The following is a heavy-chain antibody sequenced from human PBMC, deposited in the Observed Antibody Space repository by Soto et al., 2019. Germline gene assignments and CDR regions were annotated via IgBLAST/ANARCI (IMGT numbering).Heavy chain of an antibody. D-gene: IGHD7-27*01. CDR1: GYIFSAYY. V-gene: IGHV1-2*04. CDR2: INPASGGT. J-gene: IGHJ3*02. CDR3: ARGETGVDAALDI. Sequence: QVQLAQSGAEVKKPGASVKVSCKASGYIFSAYYLYWVRQAPGRGLEWVGWINPASGGTNYAQKFLGWVTMTRDTSIRTAYMELNSLRSDDTAVYYCARGETGVDAALDIWGQGTMVTVSS.